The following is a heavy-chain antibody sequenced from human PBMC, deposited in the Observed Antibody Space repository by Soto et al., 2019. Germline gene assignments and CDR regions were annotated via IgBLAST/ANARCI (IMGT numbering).Heavy chain of an antibody. J-gene: IGHJ4*02. V-gene: IGHV4-34*01. Sequence: SETLSLTCAVYGGSFSGYYWSWIRQPPGKGLEWIGEINHSGSTNYNPSLKSRATISVDTSKNQFSLKLSSVTAADTAVYYCARGVATVVTSYFDYWGQGTLVTVSS. CDR2: INHSGST. CDR1: GGSFSGYY. CDR3: ARGVATVVTSYFDY. D-gene: IGHD5-12*01.